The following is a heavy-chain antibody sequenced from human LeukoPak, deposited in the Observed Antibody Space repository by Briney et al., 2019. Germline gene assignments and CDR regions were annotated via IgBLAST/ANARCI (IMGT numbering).Heavy chain of an antibody. J-gene: IGHJ4*02. V-gene: IGHV3-11*01. CDR1: GFTFSDYY. CDR3: ARGRNLKGWLQESVRDFDY. CDR2: ISSSGSTI. Sequence: TGGSVRLSCAASGFTFSDYYMSWIRQAPGKGLEWVSYISSSGSTIYYADSVKGRFTISRDNAKNSLYLQMNSLRAEDTAVYYCARGRNLKGWLQESVRDFDYWGQGTLVTVSS. D-gene: IGHD5-24*01.